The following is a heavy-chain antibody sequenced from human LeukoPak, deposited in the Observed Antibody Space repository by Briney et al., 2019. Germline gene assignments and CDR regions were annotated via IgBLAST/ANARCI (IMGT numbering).Heavy chain of an antibody. J-gene: IGHJ6*03. CDR3: TRAPMITFGGVAPGGYYYYYMDV. D-gene: IGHD3-16*01. Sequence: GGSLRLSCAASGFTFSGSAMHWVRQASGKGLEWVGRIRSQANSYATAYAASVKGRFTISRDDSKNTAYLQMNSLKTEDTAVYYCTRAPMITFGGVAPGGYYYYYMDVWGKGTTVTVSS. CDR2: IRSQANSYAT. CDR1: GFTFSGSA. V-gene: IGHV3-73*01.